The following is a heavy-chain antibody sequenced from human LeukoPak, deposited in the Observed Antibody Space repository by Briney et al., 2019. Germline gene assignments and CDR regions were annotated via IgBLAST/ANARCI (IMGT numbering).Heavy chain of an antibody. CDR2: MNPNRGNT. CDR1: GYTFTSYD. Sequence: GASVKVSCKASGYTFTSYDINWVRQATGQGLEWMGWMNPNRGNTGYAQKFQGRATMTRSTSISTAYMELSSLRSEDTAVYYCARGLDLGRGAYWGQGTLVTVSS. CDR3: ARGLDLGRGAY. D-gene: IGHD7-27*01. J-gene: IGHJ4*02. V-gene: IGHV1-8*01.